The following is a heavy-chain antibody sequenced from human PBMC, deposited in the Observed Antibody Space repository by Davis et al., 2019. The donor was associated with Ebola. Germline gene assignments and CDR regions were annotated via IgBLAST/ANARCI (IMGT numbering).Heavy chain of an antibody. J-gene: IGHJ6*02. CDR2: IYYSGST. Sequence: GSLRLSCTVSGGSVSSGSYYWSWIRQPPEKGLEWVGYIYYSGSTNCNPSLKSRVTISVDTSKNQFSLKLSSVTAADTAVYYCARGTTVIYYYYYGMDVWGQGTTVTVSS. V-gene: IGHV4-61*01. CDR1: GGSVSSGSYY. D-gene: IGHD4-17*01. CDR3: ARGTTVIYYYYYGMDV.